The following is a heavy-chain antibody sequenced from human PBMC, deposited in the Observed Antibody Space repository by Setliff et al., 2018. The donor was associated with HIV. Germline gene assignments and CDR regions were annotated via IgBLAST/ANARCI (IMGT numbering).Heavy chain of an antibody. CDR2: ISGSGGST. CDR1: GFSFSSYA. V-gene: IGHV3-23*01. J-gene: IGHJ6*02. Sequence: GGSLRLSCAANGFSFSSYAMSWVRQDPGKGLEWVSAISGSGGSTYYADSVKGRFTISRDNSKNTLYLQMNSLRAEDTAVYYCAGDCSSTSCYGGYYYYGMDVWGQGTTVT. D-gene: IGHD2-2*01. CDR3: AGDCSSTSCYGGYYYYGMDV.